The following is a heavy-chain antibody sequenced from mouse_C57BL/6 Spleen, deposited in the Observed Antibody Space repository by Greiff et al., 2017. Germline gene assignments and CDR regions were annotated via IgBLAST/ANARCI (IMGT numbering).Heavy chain of an antibody. J-gene: IGHJ1*03. CDR2: ISYDGSN. Sequence: DVQLQESGPGLVKPSQSLSLTCSVTGYSITSGYYWNWIRQFPGNKLEWMGYISYDGSNNYNPSLKNRISITRDTSKNQFFLKLNSVTTEDTATYYCARGVEPNWYFDVWGTGTTVTVSS. D-gene: IGHD1-1*02. CDR1: GYSITSGYY. V-gene: IGHV3-6*01. CDR3: ARGVEPNWYFDV.